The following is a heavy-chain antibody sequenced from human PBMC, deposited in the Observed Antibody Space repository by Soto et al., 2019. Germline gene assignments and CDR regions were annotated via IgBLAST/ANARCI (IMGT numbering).Heavy chain of an antibody. CDR1: GYRFTRYW. J-gene: IGHJ4*02. V-gene: IGHV5-10-1*01. CDR2: IEPRDSYT. Sequence: VESVTISCQVSGYRFTRYWLTWVLQVPGKGLECLGRIEPRDSYTNYSPSFQGHVTISVDKSINTAYLQWNSLKASDTAIYYCARVGATTLHYFDSWGQGTLVTVSS. D-gene: IGHD1-26*01. CDR3: ARVGATTLHYFDS.